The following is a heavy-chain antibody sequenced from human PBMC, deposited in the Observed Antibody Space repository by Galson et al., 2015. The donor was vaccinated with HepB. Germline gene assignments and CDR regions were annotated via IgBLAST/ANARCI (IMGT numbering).Heavy chain of an antibody. Sequence: SLRLSCAGSEFIFSDYGMHWVRQAPGKGLEWLAVISPGGSDKFYADSLKGRFTISRDNSRNTLYLQMNSLRTEDTAVYYCGKEIGYFSGFDYWGQGTLVTVSS. D-gene: IGHD6-25*01. CDR1: EFIFSDYG. CDR3: GKEIGYFSGFDY. J-gene: IGHJ4*02. V-gene: IGHV3-30*18. CDR2: ISPGGSDK.